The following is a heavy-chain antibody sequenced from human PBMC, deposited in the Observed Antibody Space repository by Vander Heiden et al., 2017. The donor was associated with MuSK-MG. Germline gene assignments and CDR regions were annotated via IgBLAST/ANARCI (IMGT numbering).Heavy chain of an antibody. D-gene: IGHD6-13*01. V-gene: IGHV1-18*04. CDR2: ISAYNGNT. CDR3: ARDEGGIAPPFREPTNWFDP. Sequence: QVQLVQSGAEVKKPGPSVKFSCRASGYPFTSYGTSWARQGPGQGLEWMGWISAYNGNTNYAQKLQGRVTMTTDTSTSTAYMELRSLRSDDTAVYYCARDEGGIAPPFREPTNWFDPWGQGTLVTVSS. J-gene: IGHJ5*02. CDR1: GYPFTSYG.